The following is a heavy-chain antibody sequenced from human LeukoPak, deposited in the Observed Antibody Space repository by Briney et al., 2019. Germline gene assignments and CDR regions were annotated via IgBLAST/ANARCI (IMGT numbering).Heavy chain of an antibody. CDR2: IDPYTGNT. D-gene: IGHD5-12*01. J-gene: IGHJ4*02. CDR1: GYTFVGYY. CDR3: AREYSASEH. Sequence: ASVKVSCKASGYTFVGYYLHWVRQAPGQGLEWLAWIDPYTGNTHYAQKFQGRITVTRDTSVSTTYMELSWLTSDDTARYYCAREYSASEHWGQGTLVTVSS. V-gene: IGHV1-2*02.